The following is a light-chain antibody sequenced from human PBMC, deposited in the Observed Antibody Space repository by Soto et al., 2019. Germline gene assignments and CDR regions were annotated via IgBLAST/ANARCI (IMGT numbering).Light chain of an antibody. CDR1: QSISTY. CDR2: GAS. Sequence: DIQMTQSPYSLSASAGDRVTITCRAGQSISTYLNWYQQKPGKAPKLLIFGASNLQSGAPSRFSGGGSGTDFTLTISSLQPEDFATYYCQQSYSNPRTFGQGTKVDIK. J-gene: IGKJ1*01. V-gene: IGKV1-39*01. CDR3: QQSYSNPRT.